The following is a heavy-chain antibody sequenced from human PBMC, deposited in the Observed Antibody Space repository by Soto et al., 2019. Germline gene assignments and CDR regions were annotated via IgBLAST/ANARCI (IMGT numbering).Heavy chain of an antibody. Sequence: QVQLVESGGGLVEPGGSLRLSCSASGFIFTDYSMTWIRQAPGKGLEWVSYISNGDETTQYADSVKGRFSVSRDNAKKVLFLQMNSLRVDDTAVYYCPRDPKRRDCYNFDSWGRGALVTVSS. D-gene: IGHD2-21*01. V-gene: IGHV3-11*01. CDR1: GFIFTDYS. CDR2: ISNGDETT. J-gene: IGHJ4*02. CDR3: PRDPKRRDCYNFDS.